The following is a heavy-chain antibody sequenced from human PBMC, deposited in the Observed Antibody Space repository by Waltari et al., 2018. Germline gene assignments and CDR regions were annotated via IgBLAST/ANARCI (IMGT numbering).Heavy chain of an antibody. V-gene: IGHV4-34*01. CDR1: GGSFSGYY. Sequence: QVQLQQWGAGLLKPSETLSLTCAVYGGSFSGYYWRWIRQPPGKGLEWIGEINHSGSTNYNPSLKSRVTISVDTSKNQFSLKLSSVTAADTAVYYCAMVYADYYYYYMDVWGKGTTVTVSS. D-gene: IGHD2-8*01. J-gene: IGHJ6*03. CDR3: AMVYADYYYYYMDV. CDR2: INHSGST.